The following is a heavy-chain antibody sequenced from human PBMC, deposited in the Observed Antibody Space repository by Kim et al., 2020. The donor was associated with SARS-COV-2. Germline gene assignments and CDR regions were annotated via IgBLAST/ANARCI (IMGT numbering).Heavy chain of an antibody. CDR3: AKGGTTVTTSLDS. V-gene: IGHV3-23*01. J-gene: IGHJ4*02. D-gene: IGHD4-17*01. Sequence: YAASLKGRFTISRDSSKTTLYLQMNSLRAEDTAVYYCAKGGTTVTTSLDSWGQGTLVTVSS.